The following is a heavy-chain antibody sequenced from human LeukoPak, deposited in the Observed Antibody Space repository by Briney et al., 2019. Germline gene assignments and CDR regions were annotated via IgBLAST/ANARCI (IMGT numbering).Heavy chain of an antibody. D-gene: IGHD2-2*01. CDR3: AKYCISTSCYGAFDI. CDR2: ISSSSSYI. J-gene: IGHJ3*02. CDR1: GFTFSSYS. Sequence: GGSLRLSCAASGFTFSSYSMNWVRQAPGKGLERVSSISSSSSYIYYADSVKGRFTISRDNAKNSLYLQMNSLRAEDTAVYYCAKYCISTSCYGAFDIWGQGTMVTVSS. V-gene: IGHV3-21*01.